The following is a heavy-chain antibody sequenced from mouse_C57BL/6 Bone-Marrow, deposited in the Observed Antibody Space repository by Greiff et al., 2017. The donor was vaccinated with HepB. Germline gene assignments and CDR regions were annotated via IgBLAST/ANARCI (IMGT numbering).Heavy chain of an antibody. V-gene: IGHV1-15*01. CDR2: IDPDTGGT. CDR1: GYTFTDYE. Sequence: QVQLQQSGAELVRPGASVTLSCKASGYTFTDYEMHWVKQTPVHGLEWIGAIDPDTGGTAYNQKFKGKAILTADKSSSTAYIELRSLTSEEASVYYCNSEGLPHGFAYWGQGTLVTVSA. D-gene: IGHD2-2*01. J-gene: IGHJ3*01. CDR3: NSEGLPHGFAY.